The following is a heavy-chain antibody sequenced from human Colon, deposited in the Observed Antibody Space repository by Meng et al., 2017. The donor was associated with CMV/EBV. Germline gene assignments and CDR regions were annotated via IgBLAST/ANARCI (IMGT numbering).Heavy chain of an antibody. J-gene: IGHJ4*02. CDR1: GFTFSSYG. D-gene: IGHD2-2*01. CDR2: IWYDGSNK. CDR3: AKGRSGSSTSCSNY. V-gene: IGHV3-33*06. Sequence: SGFTFSSYGMHWVRQAPGKGLEWVAVIWYDGSNKYYADSVKGRFTISRDNSKNTLYLQMNSLTAEDTAVYYCAKGRSGSSTSCSNYWGQGTLVTVSS.